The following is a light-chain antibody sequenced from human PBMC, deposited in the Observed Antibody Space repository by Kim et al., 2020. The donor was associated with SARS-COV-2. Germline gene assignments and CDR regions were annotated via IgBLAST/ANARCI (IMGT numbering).Light chain of an antibody. J-gene: IGLJ2*01. CDR1: KLGEKY. CDR2: QDT. V-gene: IGLV3-1*01. CDR3: QTWDSITVV. Sequence: SYELTQPPSVSVSPGQTASITCSGDKLGEKYACWYQQKPGQSPVLVIYQDTKRPSGIPKRFSGSNSGNTATLTISGTQAMDEADYYCQTWDSITVVFGGGTQLTVL.